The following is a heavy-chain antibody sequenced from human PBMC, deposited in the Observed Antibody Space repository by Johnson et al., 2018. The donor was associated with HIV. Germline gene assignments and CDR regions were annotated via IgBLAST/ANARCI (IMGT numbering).Heavy chain of an antibody. Sequence: QVQLVESGGGVVQPGRSLRLSCAASGFTFSSYAMHWVRQAPGKGLEWVAVISYDGSNKYYADSVKGRFTISRDNSKNMLYLQMNSLKNEDTAVYYCARAGRQQLVLDAFDIWGQGTMVTVSS. CDR3: ARAGRQQLVLDAFDI. V-gene: IGHV3-30*04. D-gene: IGHD6-13*01. CDR2: ISYDGSNK. J-gene: IGHJ3*02. CDR1: GFTFSSYA.